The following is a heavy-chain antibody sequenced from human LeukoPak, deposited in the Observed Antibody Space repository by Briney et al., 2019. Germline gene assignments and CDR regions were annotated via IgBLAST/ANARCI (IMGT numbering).Heavy chain of an antibody. CDR3: ARHQGTYYYDSSGYYAFDI. CDR1: GYSFTSYW. V-gene: IGHV5-10-1*01. Sequence: GESLKISCKGSGYSFTSYWISWVRQMPGKGLEWMGRIDPSDSYTNYGPSFQGHVTISADKSISTAYLQWSSLKASDTAMYYCARHQGTYYYDSSGYYAFDIWGQGTMVTVSS. CDR2: IDPSDSYT. D-gene: IGHD3-22*01. J-gene: IGHJ3*02.